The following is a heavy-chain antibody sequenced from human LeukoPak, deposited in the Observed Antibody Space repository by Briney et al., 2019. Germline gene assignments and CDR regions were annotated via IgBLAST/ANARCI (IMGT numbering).Heavy chain of an antibody. CDR3: ARGMTTVVY. J-gene: IGHJ4*02. D-gene: IGHD4-23*01. CDR2: IYYSGST. Sequence: PSETPSLTCTVSGGSISSYYWSWIRQPPGKGLEWIGYIYYSGSTNYNPSLKSRVTISVDTSKNQFSLKLSSVTAADTAVYYCARGMTTVVYWGQGTLVTVSS. V-gene: IGHV4-59*01. CDR1: GGSISSYY.